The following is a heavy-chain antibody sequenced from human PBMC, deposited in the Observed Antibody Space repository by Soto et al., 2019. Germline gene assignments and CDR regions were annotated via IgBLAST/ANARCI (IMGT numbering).Heavy chain of an antibody. CDR2: GTPLNRAT. Sequence: QVQLVQSGAEVKMPGASVKVSCKAYGYTFTNHHVHWVRLAPGQGLEWMGIGTPLNRATHYAARFQARVALTRDTSTNTVYLELSSLRSEDTAVYYCVREASATFMNWGVDVWGQGTLVAVSS. V-gene: IGHV1-46*01. D-gene: IGHD3-16*01. CDR3: VREASATFMNWGVDV. CDR1: GYTFTNHH. J-gene: IGHJ4*02.